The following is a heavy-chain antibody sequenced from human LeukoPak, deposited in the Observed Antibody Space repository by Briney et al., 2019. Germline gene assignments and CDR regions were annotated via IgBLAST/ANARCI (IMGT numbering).Heavy chain of an antibody. CDR1: GFTFSSYA. D-gene: IGHD1-14*01. J-gene: IGHJ5*01. V-gene: IGHV3-30-3*01. CDR3: ARHRDMEPTRRSWFDS. Sequence: GRSLRLSCAASGFTFSSYAMSWVRQAPGKGLEWVATISYDGTKKYHADSVKDRFTISRNNSNNTLYLEVSSLRADDTGVYFCARHRDMEPTRRSWFDSWGQGTLVTVSS. CDR2: ISYDGTKK.